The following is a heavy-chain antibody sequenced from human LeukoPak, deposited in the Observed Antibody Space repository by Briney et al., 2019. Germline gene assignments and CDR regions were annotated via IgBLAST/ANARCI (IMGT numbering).Heavy chain of an antibody. CDR1: GYTLTELS. D-gene: IGHD5-24*01. CDR2: FDPEDGET. CDR3: ATVQKMATTPFDY. Sequence: ASVKVSFKVSGYTLTELSMHWVRQAPGKGLEWMGGFDPEDGETIYAQKFQGRVTMTEDTSTDTAYMELSSLRSEDTAVYYCATVQKMATTPFDYWGQGTLVTVSS. J-gene: IGHJ4*02. V-gene: IGHV1-24*01.